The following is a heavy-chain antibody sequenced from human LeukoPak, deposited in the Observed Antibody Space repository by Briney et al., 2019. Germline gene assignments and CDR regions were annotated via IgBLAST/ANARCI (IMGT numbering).Heavy chain of an antibody. CDR3: AREGVTMVRTSSTWNSWFDP. D-gene: IGHD3-10*01. CDR2: INPNSGGT. Sequence: ASVKVSCKASGYTFTGYYMHWVRQAPGQGLEWMGWINPNSGGTNYAQKFQGRVTMTRDTSISTAYMELSRLRSDDTAVYYCAREGVTMVRTSSTWNSWFDPWGQGTLVTVSS. CDR1: GYTFTGYY. V-gene: IGHV1-2*02. J-gene: IGHJ5*02.